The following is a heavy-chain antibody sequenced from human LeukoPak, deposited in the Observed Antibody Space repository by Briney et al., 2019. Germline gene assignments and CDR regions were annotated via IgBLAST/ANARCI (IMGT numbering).Heavy chain of an antibody. V-gene: IGHV3-74*01. D-gene: IGHD3-22*01. CDR3: ARGASSAYYVDY. CDR1: GFTFSTYW. Sequence: GGSLRLSCAASGFTFSTYWMHWVRQAAGKGLVWVSRIKYDGSMTTYGDSVKGRFSISRDNAKNTVDLQMNSLRAEDTAVYYCARGASSAYYVDYWGQGTLVSVSS. CDR2: IKYDGSMT. J-gene: IGHJ4*02.